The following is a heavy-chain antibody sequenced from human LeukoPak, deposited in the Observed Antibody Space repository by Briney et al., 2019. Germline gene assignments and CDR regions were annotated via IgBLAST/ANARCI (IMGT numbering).Heavy chain of an antibody. Sequence: EASVKVSCKASGYTFTSYGISWVRQAPGQGGEWMGWISAYNGNRNYAQKLQGRGTITTDTSTSTAYMELRSLRSDDTAVYYCVTVTTSFVDYWGQGTLVTVSS. CDR3: VTVTTSFVDY. V-gene: IGHV1-18*01. J-gene: IGHJ4*02. CDR1: GYTFTSYG. D-gene: IGHD3-3*01. CDR2: ISAYNGNR.